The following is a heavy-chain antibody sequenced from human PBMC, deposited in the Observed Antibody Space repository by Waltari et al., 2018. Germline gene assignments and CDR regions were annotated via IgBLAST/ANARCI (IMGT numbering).Heavy chain of an antibody. Sequence: QMELQESGPRLVKPSETLSLTCNVSGDSISGSRNYWAWLRQPPGKNLQWIGSIYYSGTTYYNPSLKGRFAISFDTSRNQFSLNVNSVTAADTGIYYCARQLRFVDWIPRYFDSWGRGTLATVSS. J-gene: IGHJ4*02. D-gene: IGHD3-3*01. CDR3: ARQLRFVDWIPRYFDS. CDR2: IYYSGTT. V-gene: IGHV4-39*01. CDR1: GDSISGSRNY.